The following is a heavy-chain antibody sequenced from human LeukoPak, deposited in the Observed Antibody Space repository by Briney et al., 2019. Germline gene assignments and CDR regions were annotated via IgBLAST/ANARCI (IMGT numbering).Heavy chain of an antibody. CDR3: ARVNRDYDSSGYSRNFDY. J-gene: IGHJ4*02. CDR2: INPNSGGT. CDR1: GYTFTGYY. D-gene: IGHD3-22*01. V-gene: IGHV1-2*02. Sequence: ASVKVSCKASGYTFTGYYMHWVRQAPGQGLEWMGWINPNSGGTNYAQKFQGRVTMTRDTSISTAYMELSRLRSDDTAVYYCARVNRDYDSSGYSRNFDYWGQGTLVTVSS.